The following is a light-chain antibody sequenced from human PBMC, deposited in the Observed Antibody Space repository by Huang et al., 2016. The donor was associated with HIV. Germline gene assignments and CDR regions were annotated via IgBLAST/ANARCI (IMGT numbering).Light chain of an antibody. CDR2: GVS. CDR3: QQYNDWPLT. V-gene: IGKV3-15*01. CDR1: QSLSSQ. J-gene: IGKJ1*01. Sequence: EIVMTQSPATLSVSSGERVTLSCRASQSLSSQLAWYQQKRGQAPRLLIYGVSTRATDIPARFRGSGSGTDFTLTINSLQSEDFATYYCQQYNDWPLTFGQGTEVEIK.